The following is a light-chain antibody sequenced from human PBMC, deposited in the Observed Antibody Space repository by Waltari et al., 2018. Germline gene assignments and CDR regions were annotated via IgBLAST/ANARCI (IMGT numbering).Light chain of an antibody. Sequence: IQMTQSPSSLSASVGDRVTITCRASQGIGNDLGWYQQKPGKAPKLLIYAASSLQSGVPARFSGSGSDTDFTLTNSSLQPEDFATYYCLQDYNYPITFGQGTRLDIK. CDR3: LQDYNYPIT. CDR1: QGIGND. CDR2: AAS. V-gene: IGKV1-6*01. J-gene: IGKJ5*01.